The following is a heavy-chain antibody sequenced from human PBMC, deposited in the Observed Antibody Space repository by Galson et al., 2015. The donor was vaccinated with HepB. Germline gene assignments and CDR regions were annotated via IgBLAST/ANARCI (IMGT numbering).Heavy chain of an antibody. J-gene: IGHJ4*02. CDR3: ALIRNENCDVGGFVAYYFDY. D-gene: IGHD1-14*01. CDR2: IDWDDNK. Sequence: PALVKPTQTLTLTCTFSGFSLSTSGMCVGWIRQPPGKALEWLALIDWDDNKYYSPSLKTRVTISKDTSKNQVVLTMTNMDPVDTATFYCALIRNENCDVGGFVAYYFDYWGQGTLVTVSS. V-gene: IGHV2-70*01. CDR1: GFSLSTSGMC.